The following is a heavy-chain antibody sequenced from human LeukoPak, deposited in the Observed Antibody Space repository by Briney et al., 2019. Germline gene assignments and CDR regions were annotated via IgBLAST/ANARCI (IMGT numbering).Heavy chain of an antibody. CDR3: ARVMPYSSSWKYFDY. D-gene: IGHD6-13*01. V-gene: IGHV4-34*01. J-gene: IGHJ4*02. CDR2: INHSGTT. CDR1: GGSFSGYY. Sequence: SETLSLTCAVYGGSFSGYYWSWIRQPPGKGLEWIGEINHSGTTYYNPSLESRVTISVDTSNNQFSLKLSSVTAADTAVYYCARVMPYSSSWKYFDYRGQGTLVTVSS.